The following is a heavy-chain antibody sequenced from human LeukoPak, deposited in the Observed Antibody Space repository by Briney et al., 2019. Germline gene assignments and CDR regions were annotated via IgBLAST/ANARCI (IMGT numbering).Heavy chain of an antibody. CDR1: GGTFSSCA. CDR2: IIPIFGTA. CDR3: ASTEAVLRYFDWLLPFDY. V-gene: IGHV1-69*01. Sequence: SVKVSCKASGGTFSSCAIIWVRQAPGQGLEWMGGIIPIFGTANYAQKFQGRVTITADESTSTAYMELSSLRSEDTAVYYCASTEAVLRYFDWLLPFDYWGHGTLVTVSS. J-gene: IGHJ4*01. D-gene: IGHD3-9*01.